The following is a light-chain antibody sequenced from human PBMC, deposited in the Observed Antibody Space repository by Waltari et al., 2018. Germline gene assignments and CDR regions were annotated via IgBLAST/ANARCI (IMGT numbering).Light chain of an antibody. J-gene: IGLJ2*01. CDR3: SSYTSVNTVV. V-gene: IGLV2-14*03. CDR1: SSDVGAYNY. Sequence: QSALTQPASVSGSPGQSITISCTGSSSDVGAYNYVSWYQHHPGKAPQLIISDVSDRPAGVADRFSGSKSGNTAFLSISGLRADDEANYYCSSYTSVNTVVFGGGTKVTVL. CDR2: DVS.